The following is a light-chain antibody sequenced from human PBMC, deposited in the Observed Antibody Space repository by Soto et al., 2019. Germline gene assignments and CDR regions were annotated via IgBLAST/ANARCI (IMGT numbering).Light chain of an antibody. J-gene: IGLJ2*01. V-gene: IGLV4-69*01. Sequence: VLTQSPSASASLGASVKLTCTLSSGHSSYAIAWHQQQPEKGPRYLMKLNSDGSHSKGDGIPDRFSGSSSGAERYLTISSLQSEDEADYYCQTWGTGHVVFGGGTKLTVL. CDR3: QTWGTGHVV. CDR1: SGHSSYA. CDR2: LNSDGSH.